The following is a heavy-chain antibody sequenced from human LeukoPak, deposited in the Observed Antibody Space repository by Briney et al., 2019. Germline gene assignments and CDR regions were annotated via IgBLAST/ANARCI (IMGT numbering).Heavy chain of an antibody. CDR2: IYSGGTT. CDR3: AILLYYGSGSSHP. Sequence: GGSLRLSCAVSGFTVSGNYMSWVRQAPGKGLEWVSLIYSGGTTYYADSVKGRFTISRDNSKNTLYLQLNSLRAEDTAMYYCAILLYYGSGSSHPWGQGTLVTVSS. V-gene: IGHV3-53*05. D-gene: IGHD3-10*01. J-gene: IGHJ5*02. CDR1: GFTVSGNY.